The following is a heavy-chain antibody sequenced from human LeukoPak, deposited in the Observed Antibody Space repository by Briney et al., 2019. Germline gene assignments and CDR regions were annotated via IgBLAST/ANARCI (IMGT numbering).Heavy chain of an antibody. CDR3: AKDQHYGSGSYDY. CDR1: GINFNTYA. D-gene: IGHD3-10*01. CDR2: ISGSGGST. V-gene: IGHV3-23*01. J-gene: IGHJ4*02. Sequence: PGGSLRLSCAASGINFNTYAMHWVRQAPGKGLEWVSAISGSGGSTYYADSVKGRFTISRDNSKNTLYLQMNSLRAEDTAVYYCAKDQHYGSGSYDYWGQGTLVTVSS.